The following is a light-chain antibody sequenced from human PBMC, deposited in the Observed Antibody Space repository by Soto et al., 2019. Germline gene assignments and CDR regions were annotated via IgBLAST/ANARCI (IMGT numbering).Light chain of an antibody. V-gene: IGKV1-5*01. CDR2: DAS. J-gene: IGKJ1*01. CDR1: QSISSW. CDR3: QQYNSYST. Sequence: DIQMTQSPSTLSASVGDRVTITCRASQSISSWLAWYQQKPGKAPKLLIYDASSLESGVPQRFSGSGSGTEFTLTISSLQTDDFSTYYCQQYNSYSTFGQGTKVDIK.